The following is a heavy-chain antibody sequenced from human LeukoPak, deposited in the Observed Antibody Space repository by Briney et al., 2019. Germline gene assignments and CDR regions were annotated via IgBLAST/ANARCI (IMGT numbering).Heavy chain of an antibody. Sequence: SETLSLTCTASGGSISSYYWSWIRQPAGKGLEWIGRIYTSGSTNYNPSLKSRVTMSVDTSKNQFSLKLSSVTAADTAVYYCARWVHYYDSSDDAFDIWGQGTMVTVSS. V-gene: IGHV4-4*07. CDR3: ARWVHYYDSSDDAFDI. CDR1: GGSISSYY. J-gene: IGHJ3*02. D-gene: IGHD3-22*01. CDR2: IYTSGST.